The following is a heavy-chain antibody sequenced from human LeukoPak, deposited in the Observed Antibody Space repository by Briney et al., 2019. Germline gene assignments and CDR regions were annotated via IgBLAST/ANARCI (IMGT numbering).Heavy chain of an antibody. J-gene: IGHJ4*02. V-gene: IGHV3-23*01. Sequence: GGSLRLSCTASGFTFSSYGMSWVRQAPGKGLEWVSGISSSGGGTHYADSVKGRFTISRDNSKNTLYLQMNSLRGEDTAVYYCAKVVGYTSSWYFDYWGQGTLVTVSS. CDR1: GFTFSSYG. D-gene: IGHD6-13*01. CDR2: ISSSGGGT. CDR3: AKVVGYTSSWYFDY.